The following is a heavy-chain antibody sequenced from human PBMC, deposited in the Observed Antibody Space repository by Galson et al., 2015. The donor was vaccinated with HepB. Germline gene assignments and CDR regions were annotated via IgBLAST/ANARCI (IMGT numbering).Heavy chain of an antibody. CDR1: GLAFASYD. V-gene: IGHV3-23*01. D-gene: IGHD2-15*01. Sequence: SLRLSCAASGLAFASYDMSWVRQAPGKGLEWVSAITGGPSTYYADSVKGRFTISRDNSKNTLYLQMSSLRAEDTAVYYCAKDSALYDSWGQGTLVTVSS. CDR3: AKDSALYDS. J-gene: IGHJ4*02. CDR2: ITGGPST.